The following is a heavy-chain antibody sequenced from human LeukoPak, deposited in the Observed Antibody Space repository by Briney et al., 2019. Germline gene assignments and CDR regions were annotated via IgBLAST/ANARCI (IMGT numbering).Heavy chain of an antibody. D-gene: IGHD2-15*01. CDR3: AREYCSGGTCYLPGY. J-gene: IGHJ4*02. V-gene: IGHV3-7*03. CDR1: GFTFSSYW. CDR2: IKQDGSEK. Sequence: GGSLRLSCAASGFTFSSYWMSWVRQAPGTGLEWVANIKQDGSEKYYVDSVKGRFTISRDDAKNSLYLQMNSLRAEDTAVYYCAREYCSGGTCYLPGYWGQGTLVTVSS.